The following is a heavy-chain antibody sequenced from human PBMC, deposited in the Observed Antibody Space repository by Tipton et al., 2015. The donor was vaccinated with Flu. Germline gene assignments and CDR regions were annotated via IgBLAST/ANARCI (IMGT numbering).Heavy chain of an antibody. CDR1: GVTLSDVW. Sequence: SLRLSCAASGVTLSDVWMSWFRQAPGKGLEWVGRIKRRSDGATTEYSTPVKGRFTISRDDSKNTLFLEMNSLQTDDTTVYYCSTVPFDSGIYDWGQGTLVTVSS. V-gene: IGHV3-15*01. J-gene: IGHJ4*02. D-gene: IGHD1-26*01. CDR2: IKRRSDGATT. CDR3: STVPFDSGIYD.